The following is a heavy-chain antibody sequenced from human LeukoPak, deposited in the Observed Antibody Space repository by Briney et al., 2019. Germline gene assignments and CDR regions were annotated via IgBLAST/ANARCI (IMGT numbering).Heavy chain of an antibody. CDR3: ARVGCSSSSCPMDV. D-gene: IGHD2-2*01. J-gene: IGHJ6*02. V-gene: IGHV3-21*01. Sequence: GGSLRLSCAASGFTFSSYYMNWVRQAPGKGLEWVSSISRSSSYIYYADSVKGRFTVSEDNAKNSLYLQMNSLRGEDTAVYYCARVGCSSSSCPMDVWGQGTTVTVSS. CDR1: GFTFSSYY. CDR2: ISRSSSYI.